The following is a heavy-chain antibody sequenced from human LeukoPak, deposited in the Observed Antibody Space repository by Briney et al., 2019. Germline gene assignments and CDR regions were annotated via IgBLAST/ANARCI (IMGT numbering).Heavy chain of an antibody. V-gene: IGHV3-23*01. D-gene: IGHD4-11*01. J-gene: IGHJ4*02. Sequence: PGGSLRLSCAVSGFTVTSNYMSWVRQAPGKGLEWVSAISGSGGSTYYADSVKGRFTISRGNSKNTLFLQMNSLRAEDTAVYYCAKRTDYSNYGPFDYWGQGTLVTVSS. CDR1: GFTVTSNY. CDR3: AKRTDYSNYGPFDY. CDR2: ISGSGGST.